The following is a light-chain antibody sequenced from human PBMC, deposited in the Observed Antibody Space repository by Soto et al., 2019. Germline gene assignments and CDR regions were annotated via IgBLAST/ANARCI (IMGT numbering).Light chain of an antibody. V-gene: IGLV2-8*01. J-gene: IGLJ1*01. CDR2: EVS. CDR3: SSYAGSDMGV. CDR1: SSDFGGYSF. Sequence: QSVLTQPPSASGSPGQSVTISCTGTSSDFGGYSFVSWYQQHPGKAPKLIIYEVSKRPSGVPDRFSGSKSGNTASLTVSGLQADDEADYYCSSYAGSDMGVFGTGTKVTVL.